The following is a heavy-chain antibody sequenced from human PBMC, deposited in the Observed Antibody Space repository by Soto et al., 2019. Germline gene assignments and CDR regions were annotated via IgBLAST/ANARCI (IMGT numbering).Heavy chain of an antibody. CDR1: GFTFSSYG. D-gene: IGHD3-10*01. Sequence: GGSLRLSCAASGFTFSSYGMHWVRQAPGKGLEWVAVISYDGSNKYYADSVKGRFTISRDNSKNTLYLQMNSLRAEDTAVYYRAKDLYGRGGYVDYGGQGPWVPVSS. CDR3: AKDLYGRGGYVDY. J-gene: IGHJ4*02. CDR2: ISYDGSNK. V-gene: IGHV3-30*18.